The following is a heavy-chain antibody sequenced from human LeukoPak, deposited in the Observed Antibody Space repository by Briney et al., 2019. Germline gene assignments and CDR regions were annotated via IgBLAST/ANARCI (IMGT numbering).Heavy chain of an antibody. J-gene: IGHJ4*02. CDR3: ARALGSGWSQRE. Sequence: SETLSLTCAVYGGSFSGYYWSWIRHPPGKGLEWIGEINHSGSTNYNPSLKSRVTISVDTSKNQFSLKLSSVTAADTAVYYCARALGSGWSQREWGQGTLVTVPS. D-gene: IGHD6-19*01. V-gene: IGHV4-34*01. CDR2: INHSGST. CDR1: GGSFSGYY.